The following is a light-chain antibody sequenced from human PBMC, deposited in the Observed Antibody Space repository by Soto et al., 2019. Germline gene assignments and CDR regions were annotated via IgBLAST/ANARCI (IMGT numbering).Light chain of an antibody. CDR1: QSVSSTY. CDR3: QQYGNSFVG. CDR2: GAS. Sequence: EIVLTQSPGTLSLSAGERATLSCRASQSVSSTYLAWYQHKPGQAPRLLSYGASSRATGIPDRVSGSGSGTEFTLIISRLEPEDFAVYYCQQYGNSFVGFGQGTKVDIK. V-gene: IGKV3-20*01. J-gene: IGKJ1*01.